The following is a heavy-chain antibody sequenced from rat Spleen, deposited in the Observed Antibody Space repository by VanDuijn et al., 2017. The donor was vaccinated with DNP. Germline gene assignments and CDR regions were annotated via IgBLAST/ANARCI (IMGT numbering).Heavy chain of an antibody. CDR1: GFTFNDYW. CDR3: ARRFDY. Sequence: EVQLVESGGDLVQPGRSLKLSCVASGFTFNDYWMFWIRQVPGKGLDWIASITSSGGYTYYPDSVKGRFTISRDNAKNTLQLQMNNLRSEDTATYYCARRFDYWGQGVMVTVSS. J-gene: IGHJ2*01. CDR2: ITSSGGYT. V-gene: IGHV5-31*01.